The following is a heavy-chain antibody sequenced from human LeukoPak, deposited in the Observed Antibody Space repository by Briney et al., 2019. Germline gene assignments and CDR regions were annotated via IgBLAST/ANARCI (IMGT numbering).Heavy chain of an antibody. D-gene: IGHD6-13*01. CDR3: ARGHSSSWLVGYLQY. CDR1: GFTVSTNY. CDR2: IYSGGST. J-gene: IGHJ4*02. Sequence: GGSLRLSCAASGFTVSTNYMTWVRQAPGKGLQWVSVIYSGGSTYYADSVKGRFTISRDNSKNTLYLQMNSLRAEDTAVYYCARGHSSSWLVGYLQYWGQGTLVTVSS. V-gene: IGHV3-53*01.